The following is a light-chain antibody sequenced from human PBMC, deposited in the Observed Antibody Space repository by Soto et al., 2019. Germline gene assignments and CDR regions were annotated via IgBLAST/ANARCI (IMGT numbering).Light chain of an antibody. V-gene: IGKV3-20*01. CDR1: QSIFSNY. CDR2: DAT. CDR3: QQYVTSPRT. J-gene: IGKJ1*01. Sequence: EVMLTQSPGTLSLSPGERATLSCRASQSIFSNYLAWYQQKSGQATRLLIYDATNRATGIPDRFSSSGSGTDFSLTISRLEHEDFADYYCQQYVTSPRTFGQGTKVEFK.